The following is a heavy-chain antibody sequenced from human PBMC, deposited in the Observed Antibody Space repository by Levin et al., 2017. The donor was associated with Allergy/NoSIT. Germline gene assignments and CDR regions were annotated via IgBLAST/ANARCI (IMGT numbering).Heavy chain of an antibody. D-gene: IGHD3-10*01. J-gene: IGHJ4*02. CDR2: IYPSDVTT. V-gene: IGHV1-46*01. CDR3: AREFGESTLDY. CDR1: GYAFTSHY. Sequence: ASVKVSCKASGYAFTSHYIHWVRQAPGQGLEWVALIYPSDVTTVFALIVLFLFKVTRDTSTTTVFMEMSGLRPEDTALDDCAREFGESTLDYWGQGTLVTVSS.